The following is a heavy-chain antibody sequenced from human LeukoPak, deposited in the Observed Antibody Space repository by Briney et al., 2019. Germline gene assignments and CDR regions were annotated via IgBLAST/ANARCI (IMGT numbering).Heavy chain of an antibody. Sequence: SETLSLTCTVSGGSISSSSYYWGWIRQPPGKGLEWIGSIYYSGSTNYNPSLKSRVTISVDTSKNQFSLKLSSVTAADTAVYYCARGRLGARLWFGELKWWFDPWGQGTLVTVSS. CDR3: ARGRLGARLWFGELKWWFDP. J-gene: IGHJ5*02. CDR2: IYYSGST. V-gene: IGHV4-39*07. D-gene: IGHD3-10*01. CDR1: GGSISSSSYY.